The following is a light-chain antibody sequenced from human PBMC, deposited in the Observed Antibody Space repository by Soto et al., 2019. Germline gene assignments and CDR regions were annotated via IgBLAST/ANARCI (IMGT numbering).Light chain of an antibody. V-gene: IGKV3-20*01. CDR1: QSVSSSY. Sequence: EIVLTQSPGTLSLSPGERATLSCRASQSVSSSYLAWYQQKPDQAPRLLIYGASSRATGIPDRFSGSGSRTDFTLTISRLEPEDFAVYYCQQYGSSPLTFGGGTKVEIK. CDR3: QQYGSSPLT. J-gene: IGKJ4*01. CDR2: GAS.